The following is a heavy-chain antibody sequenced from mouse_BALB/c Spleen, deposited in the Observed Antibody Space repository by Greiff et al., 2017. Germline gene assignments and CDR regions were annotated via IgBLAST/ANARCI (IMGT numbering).Heavy chain of an antibody. J-gene: IGHJ2*01. CDR1: GFDFSRYW. V-gene: IGHV4-1*02. CDR3: ARETARATGYFDY. Sequence: DVMLVESGGGLVQPGGSLKLSCAASGFDFSRYWMSWVRQAPGKGLEWIGEINPDSSTINYTPSLKDKFIISRDNAKNTLYLQMSKVRSEDTALYYCARETARATGYFDYWGQGTTLTVSS. D-gene: IGHD3-2*01. CDR2: INPDSSTI.